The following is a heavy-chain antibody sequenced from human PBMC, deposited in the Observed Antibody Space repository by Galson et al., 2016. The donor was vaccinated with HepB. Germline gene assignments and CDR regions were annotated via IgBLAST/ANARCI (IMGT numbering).Heavy chain of an antibody. V-gene: IGHV3-33*01. CDR1: GFTFSSYA. D-gene: IGHD4-17*01. J-gene: IGHJ4*02. CDR3: ARGPPTVTTSPPDY. CDR2: IWYDGSNK. Sequence: SLRLSCAASGFTFSSYAMHWVRQAPGKGLEWVAVIWYDGSNKYYADSVKGRFTISRDNSKNTVYLQMNSLRAEDTAVYYCARGPPTVTTSPPDYWGQGTLATVSS.